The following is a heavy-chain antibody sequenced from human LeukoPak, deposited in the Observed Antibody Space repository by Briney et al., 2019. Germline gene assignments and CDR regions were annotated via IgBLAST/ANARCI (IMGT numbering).Heavy chain of an antibody. CDR2: IFYSGST. D-gene: IGHD3-22*01. Sequence: SETLSLTCTVSGGSISSYYWSWIRQPPGKGLEWIGYIFYSGSTNYIPSLKSRVTISVDTSKNQFSLKLSSVTAADTAVYYCARTGTYYYDSSGYKDYFDYWGQGTLVTVSS. V-gene: IGHV4-59*01. CDR1: GGSISSYY. CDR3: ARTGTYYYDSSGYKDYFDY. J-gene: IGHJ4*02.